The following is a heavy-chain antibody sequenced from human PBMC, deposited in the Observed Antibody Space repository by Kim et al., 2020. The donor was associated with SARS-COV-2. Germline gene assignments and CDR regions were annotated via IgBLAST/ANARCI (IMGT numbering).Heavy chain of an antibody. Sequence: QKFQGRVTITADKSTSTAYMELSSLRSEDTAVYYCASSYDSSGYYPTFDYWGQGTLVTVSS. J-gene: IGHJ4*02. CDR3: ASSYDSSGYYPTFDY. D-gene: IGHD3-22*01. V-gene: IGHV1-69*02.